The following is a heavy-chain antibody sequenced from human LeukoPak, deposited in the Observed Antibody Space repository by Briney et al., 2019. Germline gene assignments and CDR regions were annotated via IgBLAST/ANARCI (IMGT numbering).Heavy chain of an antibody. CDR3: ARDRGSGSSYFDY. D-gene: IGHD3-10*01. V-gene: IGHV1-69*06. CDR2: IIPIFGTA. CDR1: GGTFSSYA. Sequence: SVKVSCKASGGTFSSYATSWVRQAPGQGLEWMGGIIPIFGTANYAQKFQGRVTITADKSTSTAYMELSSLRSEDTAVYYCARDRGSGSSYFDYWGQGTLVTVSS. J-gene: IGHJ4*02.